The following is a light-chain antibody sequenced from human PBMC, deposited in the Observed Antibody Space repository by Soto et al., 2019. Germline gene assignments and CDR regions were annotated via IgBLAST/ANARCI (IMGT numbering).Light chain of an antibody. CDR1: SSDIGVYDF. Sequence: QSALTQPASVSGSPGQSITISCTGTSSDIGVYDFVSWYQQHPGRAPKLLIYDVTNRPSGVSDRFSGSKSGNTASLTISGLHAEDEADYYCSSYTTSTTRVFGGGTKLTVL. CDR2: DVT. V-gene: IGLV2-14*01. CDR3: SSYTTSTTRV. J-gene: IGLJ3*02.